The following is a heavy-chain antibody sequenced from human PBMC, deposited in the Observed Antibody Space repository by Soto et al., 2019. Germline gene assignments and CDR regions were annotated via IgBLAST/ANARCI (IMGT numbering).Heavy chain of an antibody. Sequence: EVQLLESGGGLVQPGGSLRLSCAASGFTFSSYSMSWVRQAPGKGLEWVSAISGSGGSTYYADSVKGRFTISRDNSKHTLYLQRNSLRAEDTAVYYCANAGYCSGGSCSDYGMDVWGQGTTVTVSS. CDR3: ANAGYCSGGSCSDYGMDV. J-gene: IGHJ6*02. D-gene: IGHD2-15*01. V-gene: IGHV3-23*01. CDR2: ISGSGGST. CDR1: GFTFSSYS.